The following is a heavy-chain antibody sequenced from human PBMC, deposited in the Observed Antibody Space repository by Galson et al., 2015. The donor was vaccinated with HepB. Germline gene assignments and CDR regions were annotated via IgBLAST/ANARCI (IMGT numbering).Heavy chain of an antibody. CDR3: AKRRFGRFGEFDFDY. D-gene: IGHD3-10*01. Sequence: SLRLSCAASGFTFSSYALSWVRQAPGKGLEWVSGISGSGGSTYYADSVKGRFTISRDNSKNTLYLQMNSLRAEDTAVYYCAKRRFGRFGEFDFDYWGQGTLVTVSS. J-gene: IGHJ4*02. CDR2: ISGSGGST. CDR1: GFTFSSYA. V-gene: IGHV3-23*01.